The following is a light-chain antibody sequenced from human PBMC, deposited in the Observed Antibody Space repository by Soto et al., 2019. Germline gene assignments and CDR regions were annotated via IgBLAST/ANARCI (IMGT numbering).Light chain of an antibody. CDR1: SSDVGNYNL. J-gene: IGLJ3*02. Sequence: QSALTQPASVSGSPGQSITISCTGASSDVGNYNLVSWYQQHPGKPPKLLIYEVTLRPSGVSNRFSGSKSDNTASLTSSGLQAEDEADYYCSSYAGNRIVVVFGGGTKLTVL. CDR2: EVT. CDR3: SSYAGNRIVVV. V-gene: IGLV2-23*02.